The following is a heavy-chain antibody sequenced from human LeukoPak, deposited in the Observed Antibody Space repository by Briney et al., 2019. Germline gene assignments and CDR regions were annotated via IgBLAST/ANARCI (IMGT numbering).Heavy chain of an antibody. CDR1: GFTFSNSW. J-gene: IGHJ1*01. V-gene: IGHV3-7*01. CDR2: IKTDGSEK. D-gene: IGHD2-2*01. Sequence: GGSLRLSCEASGFTFSNSWMTWVRQTPGKGLEWVANIKTDGSEKYYVDSVRGRFTISRDNAKNSLYLQMNSLRAEDTAVYYCATYSSRNAREFQSWGQGTLVTVSS. CDR3: ATYSSRNAREFQS.